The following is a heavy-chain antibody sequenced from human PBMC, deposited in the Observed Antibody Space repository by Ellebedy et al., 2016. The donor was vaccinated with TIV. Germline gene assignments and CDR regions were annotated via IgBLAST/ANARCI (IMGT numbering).Heavy chain of an antibody. D-gene: IGHD1-26*01. V-gene: IGHV3-30*03. CDR2: ISHDGSKT. CDR3: ARDLPNSGTLVDY. Sequence: GESLKISCTASAFTFSAYGMHWVRQAPGKGLEWVAVISHDGSKTYYADSVQGRFTISRDNAKNSLYLQMNSLRAEDTAVYYCARDLPNSGTLVDYWGQGTLVTVSS. J-gene: IGHJ4*02. CDR1: AFTFSAYG.